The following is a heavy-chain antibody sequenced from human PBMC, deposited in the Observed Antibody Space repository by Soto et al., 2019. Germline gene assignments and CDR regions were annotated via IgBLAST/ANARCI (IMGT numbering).Heavy chain of an antibody. Sequence: DVQLVESGGGLIQPGESLRLSCAAFGLTISGKKYVAWLRQAPGRGLEWVSALYDVDGSFYADSVTGRFTTSSDSSTTTVYLQMNDLRPDDTAVYYCATWHEREHAFDVWGQGTTVTIAS. D-gene: IGHD1-1*01. CDR2: LYDVDGS. J-gene: IGHJ3*01. V-gene: IGHV3-53*01. CDR3: ATWHEREHAFDV. CDR1: GLTISGKKY.